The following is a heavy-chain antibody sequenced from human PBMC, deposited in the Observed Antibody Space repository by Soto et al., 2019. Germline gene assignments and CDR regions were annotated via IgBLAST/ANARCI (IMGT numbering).Heavy chain of an antibody. CDR2: INTDSGNT. Sequence: QVQVVQSGAEVKKPGASVRLSCKTSGYSFSSCAIHWVRLAPGQRFEWMGWINTDSGNTKYSQKFQGRVTITRDTAASTAYMELTSLASEDTATYYCVRDRAGDWYLDLWGRGTLVTVSS. J-gene: IGHJ2*01. CDR1: GYSFSSCA. V-gene: IGHV1-3*04. CDR3: VRDRAGDWYLDL.